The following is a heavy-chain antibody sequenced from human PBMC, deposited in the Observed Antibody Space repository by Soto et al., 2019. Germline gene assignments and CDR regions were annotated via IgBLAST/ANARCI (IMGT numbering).Heavy chain of an antibody. J-gene: IGHJ6*02. Sequence: GASVKVSCKASGYSLRGNYIHWVRQTPGQGLGWMGWINPNSSGTVYAQKFQGRVTMTRDTSLTTVYMQLNRLTSDDSAVYYCARHLILPGPDNYAMDVWGQGTTVTVSS. V-gene: IGHV1-2*02. CDR1: GYSLRGNY. CDR2: INPNSSGT. D-gene: IGHD1-26*01. CDR3: ARHLILPGPDNYAMDV.